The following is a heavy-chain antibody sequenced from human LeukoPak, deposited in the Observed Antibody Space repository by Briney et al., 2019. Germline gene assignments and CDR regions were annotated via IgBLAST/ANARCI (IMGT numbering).Heavy chain of an antibody. CDR2: IYYSGST. J-gene: IGHJ3*02. CDR3: ARYRNEALFAFDI. D-gene: IGHD1-14*01. Sequence: PSVTLSLTYTVSGDTISNYYWSWLRQPPGKGLEWIGYIYYSGSTNYNPSLKSRVTISVTSKNQFSLKLNSVTAADTAVYYCARYRNEALFAFDIWGQGTVVTVSS. V-gene: IGHV4-59*01. CDR1: GDTISNYY.